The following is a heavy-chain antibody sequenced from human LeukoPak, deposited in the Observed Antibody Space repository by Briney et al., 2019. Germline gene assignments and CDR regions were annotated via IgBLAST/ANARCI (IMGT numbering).Heavy chain of an antibody. CDR2: VGAYNGNT. CDR3: ARDQMNRAAAGAYFDY. J-gene: IGHJ4*02. V-gene: IGHV1-18*01. Sequence: ASVKVSCKAAGYTFTSCGISWVRQAPGQGLELMGWVGAYNGNTKYGQKLQGRVTMTTDTSTSTAYMELRSLRSDDAAVYYCARDQMNRAAAGAYFDYWGQGTLVTVSS. CDR1: GYTFTSCG. D-gene: IGHD6-13*01.